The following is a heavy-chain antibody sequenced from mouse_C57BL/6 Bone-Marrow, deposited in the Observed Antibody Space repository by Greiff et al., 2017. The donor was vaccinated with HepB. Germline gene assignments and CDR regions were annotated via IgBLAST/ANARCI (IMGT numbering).Heavy chain of an antibody. D-gene: IGHD2-3*01. V-gene: IGHV1-50*01. CDR3: ARSGDGYLWFAY. J-gene: IGHJ3*01. CDR2: IDPSDSYT. Sequence: QVQLQQPGAELVKPGASVKLSCKASGYTFTSYWMQWVKQRPGQGLEWIGEIDPSDSYTNYNQKFKGKSTLTVDKSSSTAYMQLSSLTSEDSAVYYCARSGDGYLWFAYGGQGTLVTVSA. CDR1: GYTFTSYW.